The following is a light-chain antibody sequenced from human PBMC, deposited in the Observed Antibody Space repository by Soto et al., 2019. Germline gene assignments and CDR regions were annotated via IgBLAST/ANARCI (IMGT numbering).Light chain of an antibody. CDR1: QDISSY. CDR2: DAS. J-gene: IGKJ4*01. Sequence: DIQMTQSPSSLSASVGDRVTITCQASQDISSYLNWYQQKPGKAPKLLIYDASNLETGAPSRFSGNGSGTDLPLTIRGLQPEDIATYYCQQCDKLPLTFGGGTKVDIK. V-gene: IGKV1-33*01. CDR3: QQCDKLPLT.